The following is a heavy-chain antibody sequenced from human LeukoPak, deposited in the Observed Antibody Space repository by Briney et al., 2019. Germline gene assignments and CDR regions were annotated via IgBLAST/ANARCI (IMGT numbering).Heavy chain of an antibody. D-gene: IGHD5-24*01. CDR2: IIPIFGAA. CDR1: GATFSSYT. V-gene: IGHV1-69*13. CDR3: ARGSVDMATSTWDGVDY. J-gene: IGHJ4*02. Sequence: SVKVSCKASGATFSSYTINWVRQAPGQGLEWMGGIIPIFGAANCAQNFRGRVTITADESTSTAYMELSSLRSEDTAMYYCARGSVDMATSTWDGVDYWGQGTLVTVSS.